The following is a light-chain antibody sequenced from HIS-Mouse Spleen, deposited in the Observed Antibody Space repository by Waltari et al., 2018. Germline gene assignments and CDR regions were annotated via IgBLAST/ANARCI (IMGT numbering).Light chain of an antibody. CDR1: SSDVGGYNY. V-gene: IGLV2-11*01. CDR3: CSYAGSYTWV. Sequence: QSALTQPRSVSGSPGQSVTISCTGTSSDVGGYNYVSCYQQHPGKAPKLMIYYVSKRPSGVPERFSGSTSGNTASLTISGLQAEDEADYYCCSYAGSYTWVFGGGTKLTVL. J-gene: IGLJ3*02. CDR2: YVS.